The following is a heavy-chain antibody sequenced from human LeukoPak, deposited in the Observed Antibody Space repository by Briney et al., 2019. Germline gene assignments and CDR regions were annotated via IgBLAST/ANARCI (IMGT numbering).Heavy chain of an antibody. J-gene: IGHJ3*02. CDR3: ARQYYYDSSGDAFDI. CDR2: IFPGDSDA. Sequence: GESLKISCKGSGYYLTSYWIGWVRQMPGKGLDWMGIIFPGDSDARYSPSFQGQVTISVDKSISTAYLQWSSLKASDTAMYYCARQYYYDSSGDAFDIWGQGTMVTVSS. V-gene: IGHV5-51*01. CDR1: GYYLTSYW. D-gene: IGHD3-22*01.